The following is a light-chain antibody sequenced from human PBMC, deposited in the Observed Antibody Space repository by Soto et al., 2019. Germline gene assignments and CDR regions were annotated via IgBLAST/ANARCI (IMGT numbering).Light chain of an antibody. CDR2: EVS. CDR1: SSDVGSYNY. J-gene: IGLJ1*01. V-gene: IGLV2-14*01. CDR3: SSYTISSTYG. Sequence: QSALNQPDSVSGSPGQSITIYCTGTSSDVGSYNYVSGYQQHPGKAPQLMIYEVSNRPSGVFNRFSGSKSGNTASLTISGLQAEDEADYYCSSYTISSTYGFGTGTKLTV.